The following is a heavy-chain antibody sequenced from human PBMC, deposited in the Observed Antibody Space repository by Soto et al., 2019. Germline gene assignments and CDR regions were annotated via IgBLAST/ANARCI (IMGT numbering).Heavy chain of an antibody. V-gene: IGHV4-34*01. CDR3: ARGSPIAARPMVFDY. Sequence: SETLSLTRPVYGGSSCGYYRSCIRQPPGKGLEWIGEINHSGSTNYTPSLKSRVTISVDTGKNQFSLKLSSVTAADTAVYYCARGSPIAARPMVFDYWGQGTLVTVSS. CDR1: GGSSCGYY. D-gene: IGHD6-6*01. CDR2: INHSGST. J-gene: IGHJ4*02.